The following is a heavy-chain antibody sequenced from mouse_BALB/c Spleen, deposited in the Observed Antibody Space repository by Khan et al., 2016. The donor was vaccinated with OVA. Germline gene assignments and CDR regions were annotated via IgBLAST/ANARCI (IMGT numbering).Heavy chain of an antibody. CDR2: INPSTDYT. D-gene: IGHD1-1*01. CDR1: GYTFANYW. V-gene: IGHV1-7*01. Sequence: QIQLVQSGAELAKPGASVKMSCKASGYTFANYWMHWVKQRPGQGLEWIGYINPSTDYTEYNQKFKDKATLTADKSSSTAYMQLTSLTSEDSALYYCVSPGSSSAWFTYWGQGTLVTVSA. CDR3: VSPGSSSAWFTY. J-gene: IGHJ3*01.